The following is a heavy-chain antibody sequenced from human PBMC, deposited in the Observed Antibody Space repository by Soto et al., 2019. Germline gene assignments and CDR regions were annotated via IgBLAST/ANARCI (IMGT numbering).Heavy chain of an antibody. D-gene: IGHD2-8*01. V-gene: IGHV1-2*04. CDR1: GYSFTDYH. CDR2: INPKSGGT. CDR3: ARGHSTDCSNGVCSFFYNHEMDV. J-gene: IGHJ6*02. Sequence: GASVKVSCKPSGYSFTDYHIHWVRQAPGQGLEWLGRINPKSGGTSTAQKFQGWVTMTRDRSISTVYMELTRLRSDDTAVYFCARGHSTDCSNGVCSFFYNHEMDVWGQGTTVTVSS.